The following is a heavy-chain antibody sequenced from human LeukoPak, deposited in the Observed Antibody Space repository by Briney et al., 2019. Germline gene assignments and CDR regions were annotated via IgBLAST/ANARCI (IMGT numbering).Heavy chain of an antibody. V-gene: IGHV4-34*01. J-gene: IGHJ4*02. CDR3: ASPGDPDLRGGFDY. D-gene: IGHD7-27*01. CDR1: GFTFSSYA. Sequence: GSLRLSCAASGFTFSSYAMSWIRQPPGKGLEWIGEINHSGSTNYNPSLKSRVTISVDTSKNQFSLKLSSVTAADTAVYYCASPGDPDLRGGFDYWGQGTLVTVSS. CDR2: INHSGST.